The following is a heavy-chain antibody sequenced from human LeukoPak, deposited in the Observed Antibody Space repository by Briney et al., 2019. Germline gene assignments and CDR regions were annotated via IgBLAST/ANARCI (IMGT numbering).Heavy chain of an antibody. CDR2: ISAYNGNT. CDR1: GYTFTSYG. V-gene: IGHV1-18*01. CDR3: ARGHRRVTAMVLYYYYYGMDV. D-gene: IGHD5-18*01. J-gene: IGHJ6*02. Sequence: GASVKVPCKASGYTFTSYGISWVRQAPGQGLEWMGWISAYNGNTNYAQKLQGRVTMTTDTSTSTAYMELRSLRSDDTAVYYCARGHRRVTAMVLYYYYYGMDVWGQGTTVTVSS.